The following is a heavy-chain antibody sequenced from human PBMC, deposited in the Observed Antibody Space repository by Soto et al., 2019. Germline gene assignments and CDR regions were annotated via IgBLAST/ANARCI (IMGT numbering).Heavy chain of an antibody. CDR2: ISYDGSNK. Sequence: GGSLRLSCAASGFTFSSSALHWVRLAPGPGLEWVAVISYDGSNKYYADSVKGRFTTSRDNSKNKLYLQMNSLRAEDTAVYYCARDPAPRDVNSWYWRCEPWGQGTLVTVSS. CDR3: ARDPAPRDVNSWYWRCEP. D-gene: IGHD6-13*01. CDR1: GFTFSSSA. J-gene: IGHJ5*02. V-gene: IGHV3-30-3*01.